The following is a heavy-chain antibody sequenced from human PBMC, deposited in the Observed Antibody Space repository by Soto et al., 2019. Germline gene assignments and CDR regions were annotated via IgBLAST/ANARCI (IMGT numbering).Heavy chain of an antibody. J-gene: IGHJ4*02. V-gene: IGHV3-23*01. CDR3: AKGGHQSFFDY. Sequence: EVQLLESGGGLVQPGGSLRLSCAASGLTFRNYAMTWVRQAPGKVPEWVSTVSGNGGETFYADSVKGRFTISRDNSKDTFYLIMKSLRVEDTAVYYCAKGGHQSFFDYWGQGTPVAVSS. D-gene: IGHD2-2*01. CDR2: VSGNGGET. CDR1: GLTFRNYA.